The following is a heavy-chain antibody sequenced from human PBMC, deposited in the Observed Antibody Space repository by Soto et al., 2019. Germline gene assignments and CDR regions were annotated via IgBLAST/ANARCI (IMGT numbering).Heavy chain of an antibody. D-gene: IGHD4-17*01. CDR1: GGTFSSHT. V-gene: IGHV1-69*08. CDR2: IIPALGTA. Sequence: SVKVSCKASGGTFSSHTFSWVRQAPGQGLEWMGRIIPALGTATYAQKFQGRVTITADESATTVYMELNSLRSEDTAVYYCARPDFGDYWYFDLWGRGTLVTSPQ. CDR3: ARPDFGDYWYFDL. J-gene: IGHJ2*01.